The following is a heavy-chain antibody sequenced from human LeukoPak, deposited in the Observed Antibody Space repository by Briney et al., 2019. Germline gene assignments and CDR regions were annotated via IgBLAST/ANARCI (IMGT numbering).Heavy chain of an antibody. Sequence: PGGSLRLSCAASGFTFSSYAMHWVRQAPGKGLEWVAVISYDGSNKYYADSVKGRFTISRDNSKNTLYLQMNSLRAEDTAVYYCAKGVESYGDYNYWGQGTLVTVSS. D-gene: IGHD4-17*01. CDR2: ISYDGSNK. CDR1: GFTFSSYA. J-gene: IGHJ4*02. V-gene: IGHV3-30-3*01. CDR3: AKGVESYGDYNY.